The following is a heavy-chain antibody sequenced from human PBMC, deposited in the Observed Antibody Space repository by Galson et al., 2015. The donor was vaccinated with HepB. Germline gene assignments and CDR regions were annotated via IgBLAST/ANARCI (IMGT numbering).Heavy chain of an antibody. Sequence: SLRLSCAASGFTFSNYGMSWVRQAPGKGLEWASYISGSGSTMYYADSVKGRFTISRDNAKNSLYLQMDSLRAEDTAVYYCARVIGGRGSSYEDWGQGTLVPVSS. CDR2: ISGSGSTM. D-gene: IGHD5-18*01. V-gene: IGHV3-48*01. J-gene: IGHJ4*02. CDR1: GFTFSNYG. CDR3: ARVIGGRGSSYED.